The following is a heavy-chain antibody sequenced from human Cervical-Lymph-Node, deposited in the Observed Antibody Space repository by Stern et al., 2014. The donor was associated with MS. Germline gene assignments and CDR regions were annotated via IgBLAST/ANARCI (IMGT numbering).Heavy chain of an antibody. D-gene: IGHD1-26*01. CDR2: IYNSGAT. V-gene: IGHV4-31*03. CDR1: GDSITSGGHY. CDR3: ASRWSGTYYGQNWFDP. J-gene: IGHJ5*02. Sequence: VQLVESGPGLVKPSQTLSLTCTVSGDSITSGGHYWSWIRQHPGKGLTWIGYIYNSGATFYNPSLKGRVTISLDTSENQFSLKLSSVTAADTAIYYCASRWSGTYYGQNWFDPWGQGSLVTVSS.